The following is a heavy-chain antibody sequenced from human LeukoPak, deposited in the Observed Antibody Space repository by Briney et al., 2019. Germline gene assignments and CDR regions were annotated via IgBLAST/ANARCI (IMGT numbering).Heavy chain of an antibody. D-gene: IGHD6-6*01. J-gene: IGHJ4*02. CDR1: GGSFSGYY. V-gene: IGHV4-34*01. CDR2: INHSGST. Sequence: SETLSLTCAVYGGSFSGYYWSWIRQPPGKGLEWIGEINHSGSTNYNPSLKSRVTISVGTSKNQFSLKLSSVTAADTAVYYCARRGGFSSSAGRTNWGFDYWGQGTLVTVSS. CDR3: ARRGGFSSSAGRTNWGFDY.